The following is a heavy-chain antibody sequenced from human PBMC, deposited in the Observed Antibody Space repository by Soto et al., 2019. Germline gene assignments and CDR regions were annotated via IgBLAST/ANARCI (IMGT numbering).Heavy chain of an antibody. CDR3: ARDPGPRSASIRGLGWFDP. Sequence: EMLLVESGGGLVQPGGSLRLSCVASGFTFSGYWMSWVRQAPGKGLEWVANINRDGSEEHYVDSVKGRFTISRYNAKNSAYLQMDSLRGDDSAVYYCARDPGPRSASIRGLGWFDPWGQGTLVTVSS. V-gene: IGHV3-7*03. J-gene: IGHJ5*02. CDR2: INRDGSEE. CDR1: GFTFSGYW. D-gene: IGHD2-2*01.